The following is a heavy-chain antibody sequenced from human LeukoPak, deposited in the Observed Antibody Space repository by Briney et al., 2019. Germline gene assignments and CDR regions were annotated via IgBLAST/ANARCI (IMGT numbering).Heavy chain of an antibody. CDR3: ARTLYSSSSAYFQH. J-gene: IGHJ1*01. CDR1: GYSISSGYY. D-gene: IGHD6-6*01. V-gene: IGHV4-38-2*01. CDR2: IYHSGST. Sequence: SETLSLTCAVSGYSISSGYYWGWTRQPPGKGLEWIGSIYHSGSTYYNPSLKSRVTISVDTSKNQFSLKLSSVTAADTAVYYCARTLYSSSSAYFQHWGQGTLVTVSS.